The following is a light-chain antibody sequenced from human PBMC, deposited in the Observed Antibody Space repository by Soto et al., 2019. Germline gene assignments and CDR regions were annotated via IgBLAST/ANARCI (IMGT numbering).Light chain of an antibody. V-gene: IGKV1-39*01. CDR2: SAS. CDR1: QCISTY. J-gene: IGKJ1*01. CDR3: QQSYTTPRT. Sequence: DIQMTQSPSSLSASVGDRVTITCRASQCISTYLNWYRQKSGKAPEVLIYSASTLQSGVPSRFSGRGSGTDFTITIIGLQSEDFATYYCQQSYTTPRTFGAGTKVEIK.